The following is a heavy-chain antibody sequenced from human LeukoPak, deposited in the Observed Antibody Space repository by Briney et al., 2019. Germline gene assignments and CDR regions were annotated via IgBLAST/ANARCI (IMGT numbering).Heavy chain of an antibody. CDR1: GYTFTSYG. CDR2: ISAYNGNT. Sequence: ASVKLSCKSSGYTFTSYGISWVRQAPGQGLEWMGWISAYNGNTNYAQKLQGRVTMTTDTSTSTAYMELRSLRSDDTAVYYCARESIEAAAAGSGNWFDPWGQGTLVTVSS. D-gene: IGHD6-13*01. V-gene: IGHV1-18*01. CDR3: ARESIEAAAAGSGNWFDP. J-gene: IGHJ5*02.